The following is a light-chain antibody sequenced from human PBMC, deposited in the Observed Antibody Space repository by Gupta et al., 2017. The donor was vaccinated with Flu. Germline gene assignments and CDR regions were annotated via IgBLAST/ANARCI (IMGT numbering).Light chain of an antibody. CDR3: QSYDSSLRVV. V-gene: IGLV1-40*01. J-gene: IGLJ2*01. CDR2: GNS. CDR1: SSNIGAGYD. Sequence: QSVLTQPPSVSGAPGQRATIPSTGSSSNIGAGYDVHWYQQLPGTAPKLLIYGNSKRPSGVPDRFSGSKSGTSASLAITGLQAEDEADYYCQSYDSSLRVVFGGGTKLTVL.